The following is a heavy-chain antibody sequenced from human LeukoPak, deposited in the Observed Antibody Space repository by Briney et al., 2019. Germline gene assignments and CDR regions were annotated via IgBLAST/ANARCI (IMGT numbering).Heavy chain of an antibody. V-gene: IGHV4-39*07. D-gene: IGHD5-18*01. J-gene: IGHJ4*02. CDR1: GGLISSSSYY. Sequence: PSETLSLTCTVSGGLISSSSYYWGWIRQPPGKGLEWIGSIYYSGSTYYNPSLKSRVTISVDTSKNQFSLKLSSVTAADTAVYYCASNLEARRGYSYGSNDYWGQGTLVTVSS. CDR3: ASNLEARRGYSYGSNDY. CDR2: IYYSGST.